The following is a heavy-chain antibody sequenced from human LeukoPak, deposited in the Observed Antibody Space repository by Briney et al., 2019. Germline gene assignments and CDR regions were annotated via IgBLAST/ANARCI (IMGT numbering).Heavy chain of an antibody. CDR3: ARGLGYCSGGSCPRRAFDI. D-gene: IGHD2-15*01. V-gene: IGHV3-11*01. CDR1: GFTFSDYY. CDR2: ISSSGSTI. Sequence: PGGSLRLSCTASGFTFSDYYMSWIRQAPGKGLEWVSCISSSGSTIYYADSMEGRFTISRDNAKNSVYLQMNSLRAEDTAVYYCARGLGYCSGGSCPRRAFDIWGQGTVVTVSS. J-gene: IGHJ3*02.